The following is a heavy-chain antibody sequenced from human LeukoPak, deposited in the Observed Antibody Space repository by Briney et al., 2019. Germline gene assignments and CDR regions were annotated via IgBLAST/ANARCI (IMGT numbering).Heavy chain of an antibody. Sequence: PGRSLRLSCAASGFTFSSYGMHWVRQAPGKGLEWVAVIWYDGSNKYYADSVKGRFTISRDNSKNTLYLQMNSLRAEDTAVYYCAKAHMGSSIHWGQGTLVTVSS. CDR3: AKAHMGSSIH. CDR2: IWYDGSNK. D-gene: IGHD6-6*01. V-gene: IGHV3-33*06. CDR1: GFTFSSYG. J-gene: IGHJ4*02.